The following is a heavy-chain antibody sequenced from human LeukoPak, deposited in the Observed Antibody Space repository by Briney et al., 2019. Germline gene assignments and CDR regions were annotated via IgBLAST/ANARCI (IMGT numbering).Heavy chain of an antibody. CDR2: ISGSGDST. D-gene: IGHD1-26*01. J-gene: IGHJ4*02. Sequence: GGSLRLSCAASGFPFSSYAMNWVRQAPGKGLEWVSAISGSGDSTYYADSVKGRFTISRDNSKNTLYLQMNSLRAENTAVYYCAKEPYSGSIFDSWGQGTLVTVSS. CDR1: GFPFSSYA. V-gene: IGHV3-23*01. CDR3: AKEPYSGSIFDS.